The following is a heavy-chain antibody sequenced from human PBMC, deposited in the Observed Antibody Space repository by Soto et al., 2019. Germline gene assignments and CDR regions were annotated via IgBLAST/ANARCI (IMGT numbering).Heavy chain of an antibody. CDR1: GFSFRSYH. J-gene: IGHJ6*02. CDR2: ISNDGSKK. D-gene: IGHD2-2*01. V-gene: IGHV3-30-3*02. CDR3: AKSSLGYCSSDSCSLGIGV. Sequence: GGSLRLSCAASGFSFRSYHMDWVRQAPGKGLEWVAVISNDGSKKYYADSVKGRFTISRDNSKNTLYLQMNSLRAEDTAVYFCAKSSLGYCSSDSCSLGIGVWGQGTTVTVSS.